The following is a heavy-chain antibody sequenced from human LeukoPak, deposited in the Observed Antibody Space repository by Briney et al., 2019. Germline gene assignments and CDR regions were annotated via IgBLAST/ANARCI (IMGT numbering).Heavy chain of an antibody. V-gene: IGHV3-48*02. Sequence: GGSLRLSCAASGFTFSRYTMTWVRQAPGKGLEWVSHISSSGSTIYYADSVKGRFIISRDNAKNSLYLQMSSLRDEDTAVYYCARKVPHDYWGQGTLVTVSS. CDR2: ISSSGSTI. CDR3: ARKVPHDY. J-gene: IGHJ4*02. CDR1: GFTFSRYT. D-gene: IGHD3-10*01.